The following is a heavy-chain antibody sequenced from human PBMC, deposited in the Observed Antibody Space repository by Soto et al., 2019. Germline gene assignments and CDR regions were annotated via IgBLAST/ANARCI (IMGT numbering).Heavy chain of an antibody. D-gene: IGHD1-20*01. J-gene: IGHJ4*02. CDR1: GFTVSSNY. V-gene: IGHV3-66*01. Sequence: GGSLRLSCAASGFTVSSNYMNWVRQAPGKGLEWVSVIYSGGSTYYADSVKGRFTISRDNSKNTLYLQMNSLRAEDTAVYYCARDPRSYNNHWPFFDYWGRGTLVTVSS. CDR3: ARDPRSYNNHWPFFDY. CDR2: IYSGGST.